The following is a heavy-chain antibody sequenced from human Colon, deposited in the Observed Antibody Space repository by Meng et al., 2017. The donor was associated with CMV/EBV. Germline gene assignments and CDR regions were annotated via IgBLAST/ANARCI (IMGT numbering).Heavy chain of an antibody. V-gene: IGHV3-43*01. D-gene: IGHD6-13*01. CDR1: GFTFDDYS. CDR3: AKDISSSWYPTVYYFDY. J-gene: IGHJ4*02. Sequence: GGSLRLSCAASGFTFDDYSIHWVRQAPGKGLEWVSLISRDGGFTYYADSVKGRFTVSRDNSKNSLYLQMNSLRTEDTALYYCAKDISSSWYPTVYYFDYWGQGTLVTVSS. CDR2: ISRDGGFT.